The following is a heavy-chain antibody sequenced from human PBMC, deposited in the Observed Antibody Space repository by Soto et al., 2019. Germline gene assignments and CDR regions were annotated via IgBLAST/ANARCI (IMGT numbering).Heavy chain of an antibody. J-gene: IGHJ6*04. CDR2: IDWHDDK. D-gene: IGHD6-13*01. Sequence: SGPTLVNPTQTLTLTCTFSGFSLSTSGMCVGWVRQPPGKALEWLALIDWHDDKYYRTSLKTRLTISKDTSKNHVVLTMSNMDPVDTAPCYSARITAAAAGFSGMDVCAEGTMVAISS. CDR3: ARITAAAAGFSGMDV. CDR1: GFSLSTSGMC. V-gene: IGHV2-70*20.